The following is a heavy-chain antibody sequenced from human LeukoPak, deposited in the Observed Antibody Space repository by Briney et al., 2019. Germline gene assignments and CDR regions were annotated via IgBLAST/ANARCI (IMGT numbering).Heavy chain of an antibody. V-gene: IGHV4-34*01. CDR2: INHSGST. D-gene: IGHD5-18*01. CDR3: ARGRGYNAFDI. J-gene: IGHJ3*02. CDR1: GGSFSGYY. Sequence: SETLSLTCAVYGGSFSGYYWSWLRQPPGKGLEWIGEINHSGSTNYNPSLKSRVTISVDTSKNQFSLKLSSVTAADTAVYHCARGRGYNAFDIWGQGTMVTVSS.